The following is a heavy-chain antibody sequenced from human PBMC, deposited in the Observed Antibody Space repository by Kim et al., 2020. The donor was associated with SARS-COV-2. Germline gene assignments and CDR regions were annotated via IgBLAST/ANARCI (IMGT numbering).Heavy chain of an antibody. CDR2: VFYTGTT. J-gene: IGHJ6*03. D-gene: IGHD1-20*01. CDR3: ARRRYLYYYMDV. CDR1: GDSFNDYY. V-gene: IGHV4-59*08. Sequence: SETLSLTCSVSGDSFNDYYWNWIRQPPGKGLEWIGYVFYTGTTKYNPSLKSRVTISVDSSKNQFSLRLNSVTAADTAVYFCARRRYLYYYMDVWGTGTTVTVSS.